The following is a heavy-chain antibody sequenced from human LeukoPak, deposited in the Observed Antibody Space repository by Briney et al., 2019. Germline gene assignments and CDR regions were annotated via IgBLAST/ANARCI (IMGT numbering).Heavy chain of an antibody. CDR2: ISSSGSII. Sequence: AGGSLRLSCAVSGFTFSDYYMSWIRQAPGKGLEWVSYISSSGSIIYCADSVKGRFTISRDNAKNSLYLQMNSLRAEDTAVYYCVRDEATSGGGLASWGQGTLVSVSS. D-gene: IGHD3-16*01. CDR3: VRDEATSGGGLAS. CDR1: GFTFSDYY. J-gene: IGHJ4*02. V-gene: IGHV3-11*01.